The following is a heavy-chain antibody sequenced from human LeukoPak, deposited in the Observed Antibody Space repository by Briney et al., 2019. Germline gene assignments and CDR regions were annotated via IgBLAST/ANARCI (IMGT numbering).Heavy chain of an antibody. V-gene: IGHV3-30*04. CDR1: RFIFSDYA. Sequence: GGSLRLSCAASRFIFSDYAMHWVRQAPGKGLEWVALILYDGSNEYYTDSVKGRFTISRDNAKNTLDLQMNSLRTDDTAVYYCARGSVAADTSRDYYYYMDVWGKGTTVTVSS. CDR2: ILYDGSNE. D-gene: IGHD6-25*01. J-gene: IGHJ6*03. CDR3: ARGSVAADTSRDYYYYMDV.